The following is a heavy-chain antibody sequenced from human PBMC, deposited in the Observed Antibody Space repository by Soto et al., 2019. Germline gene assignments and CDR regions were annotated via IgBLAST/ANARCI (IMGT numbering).Heavy chain of an antibody. V-gene: IGHV1-2*04. CDR2: INPNSGGT. CDR3: ASVANIAAADNYYYGMDV. CDR1: GYTFTGYY. Sequence: ASVKVSCKASGYTFTGYYMHWVRQAPGQGLEWMGWINPNSGGTNYAQKFQGWVTMTRDTSISTAYMELSRLRSDDTAVYYCASVANIAAADNYYYGMDVWGQGTTVTVSS. D-gene: IGHD6-13*01. J-gene: IGHJ6*02.